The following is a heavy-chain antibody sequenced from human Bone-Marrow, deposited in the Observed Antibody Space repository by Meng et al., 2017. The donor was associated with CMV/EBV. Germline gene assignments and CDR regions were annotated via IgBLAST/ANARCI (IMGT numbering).Heavy chain of an antibody. CDR3: ARGGVWGFWSGYHSSYYYGMDV. CDR2: IRYDGSHK. J-gene: IGHJ6*02. Sequence: GESLKISCAASGITFRSYGMHWARQAPGKGLEWVAFIRYDGSHKYYADSVKGRFSISRDNSKNTLYLQMNSLRAEDTAVYYCARGGVWGFWSGYHSSYYYGMDVWGQGTTVTVSS. V-gene: IGHV3-30*02. CDR1: GITFRSYG. D-gene: IGHD3-3*01.